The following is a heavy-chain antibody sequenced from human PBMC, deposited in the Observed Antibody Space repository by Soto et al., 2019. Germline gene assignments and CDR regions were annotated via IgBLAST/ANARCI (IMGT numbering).Heavy chain of an antibody. J-gene: IGHJ4*02. V-gene: IGHV1-18*01. CDR1: GYTFTSYG. Sequence: QVNLVQSGAEVRKPGASVKVSCKGSGYTFTSYGIAWVRQAPGQGLEWMGWISAHNDNTNYAQKVQGRVTVTRDTSTSTAYMELRNLRSDDTAVYYCARVRYGDYWGQGALVTVSS. CDR2: ISAHNDNT. D-gene: IGHD1-1*01. CDR3: ARVRYGDY.